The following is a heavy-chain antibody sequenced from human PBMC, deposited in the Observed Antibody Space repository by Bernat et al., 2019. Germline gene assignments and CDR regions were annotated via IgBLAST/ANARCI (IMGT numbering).Heavy chain of an antibody. V-gene: IGHV3-73*02. D-gene: IGHD2-21*01. CDR1: GFTFSASA. Sequence: EVQLVESGGGLVQPGGSLKLSCAASGFTFSASAMHWVRQASGRGLEWVGRIRSKGNSCATTYAASVQGRFTISRDDLKDTAYLQMNSLKAEDTAVYYCISRRYCGGDCYFDYWGQGTLVTVSS. CDR3: ISRRYCGGDCYFDY. CDR2: IRSKGNSCAT. J-gene: IGHJ4*02.